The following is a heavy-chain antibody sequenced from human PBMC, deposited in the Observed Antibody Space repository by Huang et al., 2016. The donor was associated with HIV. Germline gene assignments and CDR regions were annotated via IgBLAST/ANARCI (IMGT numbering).Heavy chain of an antibody. CDR1: GLALSAYW. Sequence: EVQLVESGGGLVQPGGSLRLSCAASGLALSAYWMSWVRQAPGKGLEWVANIRQDESEKYYVDSVKGRFTISRDNAKNSLYLQMNSLRAEDTAVYYCATGLGSFDYWGQGSLVTVSS. V-gene: IGHV3-7*01. CDR2: IRQDESEK. D-gene: IGHD7-27*01. J-gene: IGHJ4*02. CDR3: ATGLGSFDY.